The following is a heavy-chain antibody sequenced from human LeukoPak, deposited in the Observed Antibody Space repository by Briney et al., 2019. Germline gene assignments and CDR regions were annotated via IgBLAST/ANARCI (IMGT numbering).Heavy chain of an antibody. CDR1: GFTFSSYG. D-gene: IGHD4-23*01. J-gene: IGHJ4*02. Sequence: GGSLRLSCAASGFTFSSYGMHWVRQAPGKGLEWVAVISYDGSNKYYADSVKGRFTISRDNSKNTLYLQMNSLRAEDTAVYYCAKDRGNWNYFDYWGQGTLVTVSS. CDR2: ISYDGSNK. CDR3: AKDRGNWNYFDY. V-gene: IGHV3-30*18.